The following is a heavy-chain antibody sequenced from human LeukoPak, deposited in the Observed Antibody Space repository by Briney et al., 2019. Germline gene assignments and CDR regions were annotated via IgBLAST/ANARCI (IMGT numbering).Heavy chain of an antibody. CDR1: GFSFNNSE. J-gene: IGHJ4*02. D-gene: IGHD6-19*01. CDR3: ARGWDNSGYYCDF. V-gene: IGHV3-48*03. Sequence: PGGSLRLSCAASGFSFNNSEMYWVRQAPGKGLEWASYISSTGYTIYYADSVKGRFSISRDNAKNSLFLQMNSLRVEDTAVYFCARGWDNSGYYCDFWGQGTLVTVSS. CDR2: ISSTGYTI.